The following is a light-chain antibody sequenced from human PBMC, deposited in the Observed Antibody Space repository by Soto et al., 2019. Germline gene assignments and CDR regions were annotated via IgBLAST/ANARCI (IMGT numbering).Light chain of an antibody. CDR1: SSNIGAGYD. CDR2: RNS. V-gene: IGLV1-40*01. J-gene: IGLJ1*01. Sequence: QSVLTQPPSVSGAPGQRVTISCTGSSSNIGAGYDVHWYQQLPGTAPKLLIYRNSNRPSGVPDRFSGSKSGTSASLAITGLQAEDEADYYCSSYTSSSTSYVFGTGTKSPS. CDR3: SSYTSSSTSYV.